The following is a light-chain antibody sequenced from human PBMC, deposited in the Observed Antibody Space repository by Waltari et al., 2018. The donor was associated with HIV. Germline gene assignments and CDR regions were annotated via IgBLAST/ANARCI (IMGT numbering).Light chain of an antibody. Sequence: AGLTQPPTVSADLRQTATLIGTGITNTDGHQHPTWLQNHQRHPSILLAYTNNSPPSGSSERFSASRSGITASMKVTGLLPEDEDDYYCSTGDRSLGAWVFGGGTMLSVL. V-gene: IGLV10-54*04. J-gene: IGLJ3*02. CDR1: TNTDGHQH. CDR2: TNN. CDR3: STGDRSLGAWV.